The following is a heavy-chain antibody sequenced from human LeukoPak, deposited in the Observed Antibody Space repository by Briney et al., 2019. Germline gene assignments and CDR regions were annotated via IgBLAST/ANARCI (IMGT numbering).Heavy chain of an antibody. Sequence: ASVKDSCKASGGTFSSYAISWVRQAPGQGLEWMGGIIPIFGTANYAQKFQGRVTITADESTSTAYMELSSLRSEDTAVYYCAREGSYGSGSWGIDYWGQGTLVTVSS. CDR1: GGTFSSYA. J-gene: IGHJ4*02. D-gene: IGHD3-10*01. CDR2: IIPIFGTA. V-gene: IGHV1-69*01. CDR3: AREGSYGSGSWGIDY.